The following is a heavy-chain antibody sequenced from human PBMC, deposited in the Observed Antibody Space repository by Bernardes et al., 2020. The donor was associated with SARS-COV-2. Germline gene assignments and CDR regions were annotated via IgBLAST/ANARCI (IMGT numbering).Heavy chain of an antibody. CDR1: GFTFSTYW. CDR2: INIDGSNI. D-gene: IGHD3-22*01. CDR3: ARSYYYDSSGSVDY. V-gene: IGHV3-74*01. Sequence: GWSLRLSCAASGFTFSTYWMYWVRQAPGKGLMWVSRINIDGSNIGYADSVKGRFTISRDNAKNTVYLQMNSLRAEDTALYYCARSYYYDSSGSVDYWGQGTLVTVSS. J-gene: IGHJ4*02.